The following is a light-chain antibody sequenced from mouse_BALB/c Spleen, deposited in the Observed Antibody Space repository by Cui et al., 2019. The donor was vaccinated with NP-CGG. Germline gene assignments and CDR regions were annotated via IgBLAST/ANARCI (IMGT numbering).Light chain of an antibody. Sequence: VVNTESAPTTSPGETVTLTCRSSTGAVTTSNYANWVQEKPDHLFTGLIGGTNNRTPGVPARFSGSLIGDKAALTITGAQTEDEAIYFCALWYSNHWVFGGGTKLTVL. CDR2: GTN. CDR1: TGAVTTSNY. J-gene: IGLJ1*01. V-gene: IGLV1*01. CDR3: ALWYSNHWV.